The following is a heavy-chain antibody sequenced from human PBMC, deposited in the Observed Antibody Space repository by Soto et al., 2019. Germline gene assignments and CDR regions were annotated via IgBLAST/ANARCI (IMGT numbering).Heavy chain of an antibody. CDR1: GGTFSSYA. CDR3: ARYCSGGSCYPSRYYYYGMDV. J-gene: IGHJ6*02. Sequence: GASVKASCEASGGTFSSYAISWVRQAPGQGLEWMGGIIPIFGTANYAQKFQGRVTITADESTSTAYMELSSLRSEDTAVYYCARYCSGGSCYPSRYYYYGMDVWGQGTTVTVSS. CDR2: IIPIFGTA. D-gene: IGHD2-15*01. V-gene: IGHV1-69*13.